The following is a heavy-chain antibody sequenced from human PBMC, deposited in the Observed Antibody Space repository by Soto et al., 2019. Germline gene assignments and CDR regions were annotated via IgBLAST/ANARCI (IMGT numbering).Heavy chain of an antibody. Sequence: SETLSLTCAVYGGSFTGNYRSWIRQPPGKGLEWIGEVNDSGSTNFNPPLKSRVTISVDTSKKQFTLKLTSVTAADTAVYYCATDSATSYFGMDVWGHGTTVTVSS. V-gene: IGHV4-34*01. J-gene: IGHJ6*02. CDR2: VNDSGST. D-gene: IGHD1-26*01. CDR3: ATDSATSYFGMDV. CDR1: GGSFTGNY.